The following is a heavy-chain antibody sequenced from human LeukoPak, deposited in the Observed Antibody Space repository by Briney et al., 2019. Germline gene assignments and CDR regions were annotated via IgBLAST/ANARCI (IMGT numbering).Heavy chain of an antibody. CDR1: GDTVSSNSAA. D-gene: IGHD1-1*01. V-gene: IGHV6-1*01. J-gene: IGHJ6*02. CDR2: TYYRSKWFT. CDR3: ARDNAGINLYAMDV. Sequence: SQTLSLTCAISGDTVSSNSAAWNWIRQSPSRGLEWLGRTYYRSKWFTDYAVPAISRITINADTTKNQFSLQVNSVTPEDTALYYCARDNAGINLYAMDVWGQGTTVTVSS.